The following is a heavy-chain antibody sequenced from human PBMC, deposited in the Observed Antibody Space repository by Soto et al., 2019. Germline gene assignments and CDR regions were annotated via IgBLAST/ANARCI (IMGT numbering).Heavy chain of an antibody. D-gene: IGHD3-10*01. V-gene: IGHV1-3*01. Sequence: ASVKVSCKASGYTFTGYAMHWVRQAPGQRLEWMGWINAGNGNTKYSQKFQGRLTITKDTSKNQVFLTMTNMDPVDTATYYCVSGSFPNWFDPWGQGTLVTVSS. J-gene: IGHJ5*02. CDR3: VSGSFPNWFDP. CDR1: GYTFTGYA. CDR2: INAGNGNT.